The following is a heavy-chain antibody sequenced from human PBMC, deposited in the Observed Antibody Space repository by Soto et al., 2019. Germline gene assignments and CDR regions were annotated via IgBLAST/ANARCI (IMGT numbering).Heavy chain of an antibody. J-gene: IGHJ4*02. CDR3: TRSQRTTMIREPFDY. V-gene: IGHV3-49*03. CDR2: IRSKAYGGTT. CDR1: GFTFGDYA. Sequence: GGSLRLSCTASGFTFGDYAMSWFRQAPGKGLEWVGFIRSKAYGGTTEYAASVKGRFTISRDDSKSIAYLQMNSLKTEDTAVYYCTRSQRTTMIREPFDYWGQGTLVTVSS. D-gene: IGHD3-22*01.